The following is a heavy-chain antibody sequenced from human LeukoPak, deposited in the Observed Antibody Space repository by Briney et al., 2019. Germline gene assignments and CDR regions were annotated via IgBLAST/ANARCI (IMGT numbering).Heavy chain of an antibody. CDR3: ARTPLDILTGYYLT. J-gene: IGHJ5*02. CDR1: GYTFTSYD. V-gene: IGHV1-8*01. D-gene: IGHD3-9*01. CDR2: MNPNSGNT. Sequence: GASVKVSCKASGYTFTSYDINWVRQATGQGLEWMGWMNPNSGNTGYAQKFQDRVTMTRNTSISTAYMELSSLRSEDTAVYYCARTPLDILTGYYLTWGQGTLVTVSS.